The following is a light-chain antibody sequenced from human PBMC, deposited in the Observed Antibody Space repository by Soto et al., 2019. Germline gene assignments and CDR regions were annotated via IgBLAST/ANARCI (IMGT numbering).Light chain of an antibody. CDR1: QSVSNNY. J-gene: IGKJ1*01. V-gene: IGKV3-20*01. Sequence: EILMTQSPVTLSVSPGERATLSCRASQSVSNNYLAWYQQKPGQAPRLLIYGASNRATGIPDRFSGSGSGTDFTLTISRLEPEDFAVYYCQQYGSSGTFGQGTKVDI. CDR3: QQYGSSGT. CDR2: GAS.